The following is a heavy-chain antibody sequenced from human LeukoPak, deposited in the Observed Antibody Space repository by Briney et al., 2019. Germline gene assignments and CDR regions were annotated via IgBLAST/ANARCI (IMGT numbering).Heavy chain of an antibody. CDR3: TKDPLDY. V-gene: IGHV3-23*01. CDR2: ISGSAGGT. J-gene: IGHJ4*02. CDR1: GFTLSSYM. Sequence: GGSLRLSCVASGFTLSSYMMSWVRQAPGKGLEWVSGISGSAGGTFYSDSVRGRFTISRDSPKNTLYLQMNSLRVEETAVYYCTKDPLDYWGQGTLVTVSS.